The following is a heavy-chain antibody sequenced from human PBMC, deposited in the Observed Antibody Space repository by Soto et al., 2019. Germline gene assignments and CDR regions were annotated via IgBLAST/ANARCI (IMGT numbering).Heavy chain of an antibody. CDR2: IYFSGTT. J-gene: IGHJ4*02. CDR3: ARIRFGYDSSGYDY. V-gene: IGHV4-30-4*01. D-gene: IGHD3-22*01. CDR1: GGSINSDSYY. Sequence: SETLSLTCSVSGGSINSDSYYWSWIRQPPGKGLEWIGYIYFSGTTYFNPSLKSRVTISVDTSKNQFSLKLSSVSAADTAVYYCARIRFGYDSSGYDYWGQGTLVTVSS.